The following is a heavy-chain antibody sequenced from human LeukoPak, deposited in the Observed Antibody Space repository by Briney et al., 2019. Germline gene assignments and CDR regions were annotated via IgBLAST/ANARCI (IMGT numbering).Heavy chain of an antibody. D-gene: IGHD3-10*01. V-gene: IGHV4-4*02. J-gene: IGHJ4*02. CDR2: IYHSGST. CDR1: GGSISSSNW. Sequence: PSETLSLTCAVSGGSISSSNWWSWVRQPPGKGLDWIGEIYHSGSTNYNPSLKSRVTISLDNSKNQFSLKLSSVTAADTAVYYCARRGVWFGELPDYWGQGTLVTVSS. CDR3: ARRGVWFGELPDY.